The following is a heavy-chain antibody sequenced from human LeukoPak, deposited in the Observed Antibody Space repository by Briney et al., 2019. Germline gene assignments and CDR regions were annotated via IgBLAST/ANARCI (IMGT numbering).Heavy chain of an antibody. CDR3: ARDRPSSYSYYFDY. D-gene: IGHD6-6*01. CDR2: IYTSGST. Sequence: SETLSPTCTVSGGSISSGSYYWSWIRQPAGKGLEWIGRIYTSGSTNYNPSLKSRVTISVDTSKNQFSLKLSSVTAADTAVYYCARDRPSSYSYYFDYWGQGTLVTVSS. CDR1: GGSISSGSYY. J-gene: IGHJ4*02. V-gene: IGHV4-61*02.